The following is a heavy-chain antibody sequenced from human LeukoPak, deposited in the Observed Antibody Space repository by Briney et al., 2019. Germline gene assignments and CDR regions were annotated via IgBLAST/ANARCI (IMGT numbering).Heavy chain of an antibody. J-gene: IGHJ5*02. CDR1: GGSISSYY. Sequence: SETLSLTCTVSGGSISSYYWSWIRQPPGKGLEWIGYIYYSGSTNYNPSLKSRVTISVDTSKNQFSLKLSSVTAADTAVYYCARHGYGWVGNWFDPWGQGTLVTVSS. CDR2: IYYSGST. V-gene: IGHV4-59*01. D-gene: IGHD6-19*01. CDR3: ARHGYGWVGNWFDP.